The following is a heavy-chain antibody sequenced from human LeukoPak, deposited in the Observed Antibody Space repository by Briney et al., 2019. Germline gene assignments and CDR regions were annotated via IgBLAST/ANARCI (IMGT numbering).Heavy chain of an antibody. D-gene: IGHD6-13*01. CDR2: ISSSGSTI. CDR1: GFTFSSYE. Sequence: GGSLRLSCAASGFTFSSYEMNWVRQAPGKGLEWVSYISSSGSTIYYADSVKGRFTISRDNAKNPLYLQMNSLRAEDTAVYYCARESEQLDLDYWGQGTLVTVSS. V-gene: IGHV3-48*03. J-gene: IGHJ4*02. CDR3: ARESEQLDLDY.